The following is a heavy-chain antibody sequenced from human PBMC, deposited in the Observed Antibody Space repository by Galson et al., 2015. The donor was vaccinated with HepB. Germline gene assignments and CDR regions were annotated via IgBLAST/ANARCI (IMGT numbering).Heavy chain of an antibody. CDR1: GGSFSGYY. D-gene: IGHD4-17*01. J-gene: IGHJ5*02. V-gene: IGHV4-34*01. CDR3: ARGTTVTYNWFDP. CDR2: INHSGST. Sequence: SETLSLTCAVYGGSFSGYYWSWIRQPPGKGLEWIGEINHSGSTNYNPSLKSRVTISVDTSKNQFSLKLSSVTAADTAVYYCARGTTVTYNWFDPWGQGTLVTVSS.